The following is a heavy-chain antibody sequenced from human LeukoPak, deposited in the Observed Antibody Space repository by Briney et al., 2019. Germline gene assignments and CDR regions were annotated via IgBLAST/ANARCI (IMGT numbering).Heavy chain of an antibody. J-gene: IGHJ1*01. CDR2: IYYSGNT. CDR1: GVSISSSNSY. Sequence: ASETLSLTCTVSGVSISSSNSYWGWIRQPPGKGLEWIGSIYYSGNTYYNASLKSQVSISIDTSKNQFSLRLTSVTAADTVVYYCARQTGSGLFILPGGQGTLVTVSS. V-gene: IGHV4-39*01. D-gene: IGHD3/OR15-3a*01. CDR3: ARQTGSGLFILP.